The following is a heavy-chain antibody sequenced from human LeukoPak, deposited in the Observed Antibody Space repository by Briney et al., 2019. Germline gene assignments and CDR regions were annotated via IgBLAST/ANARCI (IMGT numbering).Heavy chain of an antibody. Sequence: GGSLRLSCAASGFTFSSYAMSWVRQAPGKGLEWVSAISGSGGSTYYADSVKGRFTISRDNSKNTLYLQMNSLRAEDTAVYYCANSLVRATRPDYWGQGTLVTVSS. J-gene: IGHJ4*02. CDR3: ANSLVRATRPDY. D-gene: IGHD1-26*01. CDR1: GFTFSSYA. V-gene: IGHV3-23*01. CDR2: ISGSGGST.